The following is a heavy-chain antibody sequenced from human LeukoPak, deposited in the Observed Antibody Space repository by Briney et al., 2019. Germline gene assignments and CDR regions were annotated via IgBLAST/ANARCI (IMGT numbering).Heavy chain of an antibody. D-gene: IGHD2-15*01. Sequence: GGSLRLSCAASGFTFSSYSMNWVRQAPGKGLGWVSSISSSSSYIYYADSVKGRFTISRDNAKNSLHLQMNSLRAEDTAVYYCARDRRIIAFGAFDIWGQGTMVTVSS. CDR2: ISSSSSYI. J-gene: IGHJ3*02. CDR1: GFTFSSYS. V-gene: IGHV3-21*01. CDR3: ARDRRIIAFGAFDI.